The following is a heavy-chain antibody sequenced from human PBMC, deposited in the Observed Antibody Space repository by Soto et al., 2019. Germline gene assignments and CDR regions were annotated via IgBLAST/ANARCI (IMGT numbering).Heavy chain of an antibody. D-gene: IGHD3-10*01. CDR3: ARGPFRPSAMDV. V-gene: IGHV1-18*01. CDR1: GYNFNIYG. CDR2: ISAYDGKT. J-gene: IGHJ6*02. Sequence: GTSVKLSCKASGYNFNIYGINWVRQAPGQGLELMGWISAYDGKTTYIEKFQGRVTITVDDATRTVYMEVRDLTSEDTAIYYCARGPFRPSAMDVWGQGATVTVS.